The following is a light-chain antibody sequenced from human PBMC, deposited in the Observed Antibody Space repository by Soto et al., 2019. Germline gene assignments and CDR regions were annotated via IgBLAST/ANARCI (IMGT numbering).Light chain of an antibody. V-gene: IGKV3-15*01. CDR2: GAS. CDR3: QQYDSWPYT. J-gene: IGKJ3*01. CDR1: QSVSSD. Sequence: EIVMTQPPATLSVSPGERATLSCRASQSVSSDLAWYQQIPGQAPRLLIYGASTRATGIPARFSGSGSGTEFTLTISSLQSEDIGIYYCQQYDSWPYTFGPGSKVHFK.